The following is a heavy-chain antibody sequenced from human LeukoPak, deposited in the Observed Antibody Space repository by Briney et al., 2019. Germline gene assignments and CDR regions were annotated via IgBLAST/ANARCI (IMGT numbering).Heavy chain of an antibody. CDR1: GFSFRSYV. Sequence: GGSLRLSCVASGFSFRSYVMHWVRQAPGKGLEWVAVISSGGRDKFYTDSVRGRFTISRDNSRNTVYLRVSSVRAEDTAVYYCARDQETLSAMDYWGQGTLVTVTS. CDR2: ISSGGRDK. J-gene: IGHJ4*02. CDR3: ARDQETLSAMDY. D-gene: IGHD2-2*03. V-gene: IGHV3-30*04.